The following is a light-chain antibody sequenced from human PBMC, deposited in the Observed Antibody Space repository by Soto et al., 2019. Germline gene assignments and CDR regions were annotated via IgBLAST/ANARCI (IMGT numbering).Light chain of an antibody. CDR2: GAS. CDR1: QSVSSS. V-gene: IGKV3-15*01. CDR3: QHYGGSFI. J-gene: IGKJ3*01. Sequence: IVMQQSPATLSVSPGERAPLSCRASQSVSSSLAWYQQKPGQAPRLLIYGASTRATGIPARFSGSGSGTEFTLTISSLQSEDFAVYYCQHYGGSFIFGPGTKVDIK.